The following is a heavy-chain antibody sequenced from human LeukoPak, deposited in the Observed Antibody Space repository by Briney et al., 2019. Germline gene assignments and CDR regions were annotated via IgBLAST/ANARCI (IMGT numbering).Heavy chain of an antibody. V-gene: IGHV3-11*01. CDR2: ISSSGSTI. D-gene: IGHD2-21*01. CDR3: AGAGPLFRYYYGMDV. J-gene: IGHJ6*02. Sequence: GGSLRLSCAASGFTFSDYYMSWIRQAPGKGLEWVSYISSSGSTIYYADSVKGRFTISRDNAKNSLYLQMNSLRAEDTAVYYCAGAGPLFRYYYGMDVWGQGTPVTVSS. CDR1: GFTFSDYY.